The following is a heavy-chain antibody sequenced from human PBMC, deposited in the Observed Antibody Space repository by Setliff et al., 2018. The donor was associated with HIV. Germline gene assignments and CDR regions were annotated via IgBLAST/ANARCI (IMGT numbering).Heavy chain of an antibody. J-gene: IGHJ6*03. Sequence: SETLSLTCTVSGGSISTHHFWSWIRQPAGKGLEWIGRFRPSGNAYYRDTYYNPSLKSRVTMSVDTSKNQFFLNLTSVPAAATAVYYCARAEATAMDDYYYMDVWGRGTTVTVS. CDR2: FRPSGNA. CDR1: GGSISTHH. V-gene: IGHV4-4*07. CDR3: ARAEATAMDDYYYMDV. D-gene: IGHD5-18*01.